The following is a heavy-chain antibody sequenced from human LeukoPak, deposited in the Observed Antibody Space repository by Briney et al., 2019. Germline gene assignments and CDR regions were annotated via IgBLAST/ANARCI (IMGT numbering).Heavy chain of an antibody. CDR3: ARHRGYCSISSCSYNWFDP. CDR1: GGSVSSYY. CDR2: IYYSGST. J-gene: IGHJ5*02. V-gene: IGHV4-59*08. D-gene: IGHD2-2*03. Sequence: PSETLSLTCTVSGGSVSSYYWTWIRQPPGKGLEWIGYIYYSGSTKYNPSLKSRVTMSVDTSKNRFSLKLSSVTAADTGVYSCARHRGYCSISSCSYNWFDPWGQGTLVTVSS.